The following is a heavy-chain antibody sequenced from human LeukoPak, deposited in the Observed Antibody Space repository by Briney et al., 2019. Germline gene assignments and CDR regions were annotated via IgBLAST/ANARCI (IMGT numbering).Heavy chain of an antibody. CDR3: AREGKWFRSYYYYMDV. Sequence: SETLSLTCNVSGGSINDYYWSWLRQSAGKGLEWLGRIYSSGSTNDIPSFKRRVTMSVDTSANQVSLKLLSVTAADTGVYFCAREGKWFRSYYYYMDVWGEGTMVTVSS. CDR2: IYSSGST. J-gene: IGHJ6*03. V-gene: IGHV4-4*07. CDR1: GGSINDYY. D-gene: IGHD3-10*01.